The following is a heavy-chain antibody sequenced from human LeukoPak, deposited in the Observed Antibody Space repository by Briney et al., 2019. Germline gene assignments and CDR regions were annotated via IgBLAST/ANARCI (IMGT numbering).Heavy chain of an antibody. CDR2: ISSSSSSYI. J-gene: IGHJ5*02. Sequence: GGSLRLSCAASGFTFSSYSMNWVRQAPGKGLEWVSSISSSSSSYIYYADSVKGRFTISRDNAKNSLYLQMNSLRAEDTAVYYCARSSGWNNWFDPWGQGTLVTVSS. D-gene: IGHD6-19*01. CDR1: GFTFSSYS. V-gene: IGHV3-21*01. CDR3: ARSSGWNNWFDP.